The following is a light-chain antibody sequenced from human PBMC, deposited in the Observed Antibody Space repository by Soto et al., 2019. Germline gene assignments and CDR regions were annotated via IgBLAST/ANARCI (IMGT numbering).Light chain of an antibody. J-gene: IGLJ1*01. CDR3: SSFTTSTTYV. CDR2: DVT. Sequence: LTQPASVSGSPGQSITISCTGTSSDVGAYNYVSWYQQNPGKAPKLMIYDVTNRPSGVSNRFSGSKSGNTASLTISGLQAEDEADYYCSSFTTSTTYVFGTGTKVTVL. V-gene: IGLV2-14*01. CDR1: SSDVGAYNY.